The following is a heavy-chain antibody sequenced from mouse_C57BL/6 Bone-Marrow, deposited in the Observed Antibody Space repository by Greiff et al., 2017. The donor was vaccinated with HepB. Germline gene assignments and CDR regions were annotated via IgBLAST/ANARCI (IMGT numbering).Heavy chain of an antibody. CDR2: IRSKSSNYAT. D-gene: IGHD1-1*01. Sequence: EVQLVESGGGLVQPKGSLKLSCAASGFTFNTYAMHWVRQAPGKGLEWVARIRSKSSNYATYYADSVKDRFTISRDDSQSMLYLQMNNLKTEDTAMYYCVRGPPYYYGSSYRYFDVWGTGTTVTVSS. CDR1: GFTFNTYA. CDR3: VRGPPYYYGSSYRYFDV. J-gene: IGHJ1*03. V-gene: IGHV10-3*01.